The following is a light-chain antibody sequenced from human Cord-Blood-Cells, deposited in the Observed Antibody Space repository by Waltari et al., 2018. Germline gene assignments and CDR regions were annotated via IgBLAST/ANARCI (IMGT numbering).Light chain of an antibody. CDR3: QQYYSTP. J-gene: IGKJ4*01. CDR2: YES. CDR1: QGISNY. V-gene: IGKV1D-43*01. Sequence: AIRMTQSPFSLSASVGYRVTITCWASQGISNYLAWYQQKPAKAPKLFIYYESCLQSGVPSRFGGSGSVTDYTLTISSLQPEDFATYYCQQYYSTPFGGGTKVEIK.